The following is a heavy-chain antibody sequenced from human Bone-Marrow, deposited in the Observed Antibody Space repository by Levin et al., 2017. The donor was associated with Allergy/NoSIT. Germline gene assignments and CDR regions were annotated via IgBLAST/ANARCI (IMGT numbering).Heavy chain of an antibody. CDR1: FFFFLLLLFY. Sequence: SESLSLTCVVSFFFFLLLLFYWGWIRQPPGKGLEWIGNIFYSGRTYYNPSLKSRVLLSFYTSKNHFSLKLTSVTAADTAVYYCAREDATGSFSLDWGQGSLVTVSS. D-gene: IGHD3-10*01. J-gene: IGHJ4*02. CDR3: AREDATGSFSLD. CDR2: IFYSGRT. V-gene: IGHV4-39*07.